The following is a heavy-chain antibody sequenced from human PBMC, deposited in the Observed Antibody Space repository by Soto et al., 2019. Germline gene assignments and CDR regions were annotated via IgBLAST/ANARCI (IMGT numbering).Heavy chain of an antibody. D-gene: IGHD1-26*01. Sequence: PGESLKISCKGSGYSFTSYWISWVRQMPGKGLEWMGRIDPSDSYTNYSPSFQGHVTISADKSISTAYLQWSSLKASDTAMYYRARRDSGSYYYYYGMDVWGQGTTVTVSS. V-gene: IGHV5-10-1*01. CDR1: GYSFTSYW. J-gene: IGHJ6*02. CDR3: ARRDSGSYYYYYGMDV. CDR2: IDPSDSYT.